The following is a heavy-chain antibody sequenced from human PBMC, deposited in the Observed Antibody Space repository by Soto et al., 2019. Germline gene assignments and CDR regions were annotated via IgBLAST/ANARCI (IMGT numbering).Heavy chain of an antibody. CDR2: IYNSGST. D-gene: IGHD6-13*01. CDR3: ARGRLTSGTIRAGTWGLDYSYGLDI. CDR1: GGSVSSGPYY. Sequence: ASETLSLTCSVSGGSVSSGPYYWSWIRQSPGKRLEWIGYIYNSGSTKYNPSLKGRVIISVDTSENQVSLKLSSVTAADTALYYCARGRLTSGTIRAGTWGLDYSYGLDIWGQGTTVTVSS. V-gene: IGHV4-61*01. J-gene: IGHJ6*02.